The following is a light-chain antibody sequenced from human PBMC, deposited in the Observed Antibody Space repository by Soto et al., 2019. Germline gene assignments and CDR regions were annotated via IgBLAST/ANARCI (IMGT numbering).Light chain of an antibody. CDR2: WAS. V-gene: IGKV4-1*01. J-gene: IGKJ4*01. Sequence: DIVMTQSPDSLAVSLGERATINCKSSQSLLYSSNNKNNLAWYQQKPGQPPKLVMYWASTRESGVPDRFSGSGSGTDFTLTISRLEPEDSAVYYCQQYGSSPLTFGGGTKVDIK. CDR1: QSLLYSSNNKNN. CDR3: QQYGSSPLT.